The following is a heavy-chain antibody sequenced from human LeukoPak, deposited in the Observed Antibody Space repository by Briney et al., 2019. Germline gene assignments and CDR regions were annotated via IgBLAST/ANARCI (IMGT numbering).Heavy chain of an antibody. CDR2: IRSKANSYAT. CDR1: GRTFRGCA. Sequence: GGSLRLSCAASGRTFRGCAMHWVRQASGKGLEWVGRIRSKANSYATAYAASVKGRFTISRDDSKNTAYLQMNSLKTEDTAVYYCTRPIYCSGGSCYAFPWFDPWGQGTLVTVSS. J-gene: IGHJ5*02. D-gene: IGHD2-15*01. CDR3: TRPIYCSGGSCYAFPWFDP. V-gene: IGHV3-73*01.